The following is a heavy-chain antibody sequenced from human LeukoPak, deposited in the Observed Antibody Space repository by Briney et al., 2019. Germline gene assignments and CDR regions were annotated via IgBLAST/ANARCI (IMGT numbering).Heavy chain of an antibody. CDR2: ITGSGGST. CDR3: AKTSFGNYYDSYDY. Sequence: PGGSLRLSCPTSGLTFSSYAMNRVRQAPGKGLEWVSGITGSGGSTYYADSVKGRFTISRDNSKNTLYVQLNNLRAEDTAVYYCAKTSFGNYYDSYDYWGQGTLVTVSS. V-gene: IGHV3-23*01. J-gene: IGHJ4*02. CDR1: GLTFSSYA. D-gene: IGHD3-22*01.